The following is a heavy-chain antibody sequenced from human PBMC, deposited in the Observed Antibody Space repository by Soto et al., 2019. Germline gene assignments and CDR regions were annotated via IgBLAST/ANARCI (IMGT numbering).Heavy chain of an antibody. Sequence: VQLVQSGAEVRKPGSSVRVSCKASGGSFNRHTISWVRQAPGQGLEWMGGIIPIFGTANHAQKFQGRVTIIADESTSTVYMELSSLRSDDTAIYYCARGWGYDSTDYYYASWGQGTLVIVSS. V-gene: IGHV1-69*01. CDR2: IIPIFGTA. D-gene: IGHD3-22*01. CDR3: ARGWGYDSTDYYYAS. CDR1: GGSFNRHT. J-gene: IGHJ5*02.